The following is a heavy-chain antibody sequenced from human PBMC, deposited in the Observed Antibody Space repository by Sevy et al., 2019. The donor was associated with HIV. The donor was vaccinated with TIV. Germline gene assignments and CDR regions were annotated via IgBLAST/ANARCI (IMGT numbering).Heavy chain of an antibody. V-gene: IGHV4-31*03. D-gene: IGHD3-22*01. J-gene: IGHJ4*02. CDR3: ARQMARGCGYYFLDY. CDR2: IYYSGST. Sequence: SENLSLTCTVSGGSISSGGYYCSWIRQHPGKGLEWIGYIYYSGSTYYNPSLKSRVTISVDTSKNQFSLKLSSVTAADSAVYYCARQMARGCGYYFLDYWGQGTLVLVSS. CDR1: GGSISSGGYY.